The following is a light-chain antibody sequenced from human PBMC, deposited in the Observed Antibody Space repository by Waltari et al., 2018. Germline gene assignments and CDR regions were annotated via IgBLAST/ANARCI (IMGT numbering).Light chain of an antibody. CDR2: GVS. J-gene: IGLJ2*01. CDR3: CSYTTSTTWV. CDR1: SSDVGGENY. V-gene: IGLV2-14*01. Sequence: QSAPTQPPSVSGSLGQSVTISCTGSSSDVGGENYVSWYQQNPGKAPKLMIYGVSNRPSGVSDRFSGSKSGNMASLTISGLQAEDEADYYCCSYTTSTTWVFGGGTRLTVL.